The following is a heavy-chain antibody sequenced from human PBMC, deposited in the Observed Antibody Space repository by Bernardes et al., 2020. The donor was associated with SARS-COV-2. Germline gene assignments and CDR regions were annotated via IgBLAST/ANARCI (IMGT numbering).Heavy chain of an antibody. V-gene: IGHV3-30*03. CDR2: ISYDGSNK. J-gene: IGHJ4*02. D-gene: IGHD2-15*01. CDR3: ARDHGGGYCGGGNCYSSPHY. Sequence: GGSLRLSCAASGFTFSSYGMHWVRQAPGKGLEWVAVISYDGSNKYHADSVKGRFTISRDNSKNTLYLEMNSLRAEDTAVYYCARDHGGGYCGGGNCYSSPHYWGQGTLVTVSS. CDR1: GFTFSSYG.